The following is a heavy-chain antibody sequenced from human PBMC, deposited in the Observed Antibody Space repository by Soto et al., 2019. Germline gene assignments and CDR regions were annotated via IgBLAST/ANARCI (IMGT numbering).Heavy chain of an antibody. CDR1: GFTFSSYA. CDR2: ISYDGSNK. V-gene: IGHV3-30-3*01. D-gene: IGHD2-15*01. J-gene: IGHJ6*02. Sequence: QVQLVESGGGVVQPGRSLRLSCAASGFTFSSYAMYWVRQAPGKGLEWVAVISYDGSNKYYEDSVKGRFTISRDNSKNTLYLKMNSLRAEDTAVYYCARAGCDGGSCYTLVGLRYGMDVWGQGTTVTVSS. CDR3: ARAGCDGGSCYTLVGLRYGMDV.